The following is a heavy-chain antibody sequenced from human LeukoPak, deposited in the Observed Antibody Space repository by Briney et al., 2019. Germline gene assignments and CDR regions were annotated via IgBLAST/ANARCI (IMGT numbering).Heavy chain of an antibody. D-gene: IGHD2-2*01. CDR3: VREPAGVGYCSSTSCPGIDY. CDR2: INPNSGGT. Sequence: ASVKVSCKASGYTFTGDYMHWVRQAPGQGLEWMGWINPNSGGTNYAQKFQGRVTMTRDTSISTAYMELSRLRSDDTAVYYCVREPAGVGYCSSTSCPGIDYWGQGTLVTVSS. V-gene: IGHV1-2*02. CDR1: GYTFTGDY. J-gene: IGHJ4*02.